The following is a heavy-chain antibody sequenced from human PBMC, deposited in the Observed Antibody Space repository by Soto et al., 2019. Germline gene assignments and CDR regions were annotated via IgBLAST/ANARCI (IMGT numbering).Heavy chain of an antibody. J-gene: IGHJ4*02. CDR3: EGDGSGWSRDC. CDR2: ISSSSDYI. V-gene: IGHV3-21*01. Sequence: GGSLRLSCAASGFTFGFSSMNWVRQAPGKGLEWVSSISSSSDYIYYADSVKGRFTVSRDNAKNALYLQMNSLRAEDTAVYYCEGDGSGWSRDCWGQGTLVTVSS. CDR1: GFTFGFSS. D-gene: IGHD6-19*01.